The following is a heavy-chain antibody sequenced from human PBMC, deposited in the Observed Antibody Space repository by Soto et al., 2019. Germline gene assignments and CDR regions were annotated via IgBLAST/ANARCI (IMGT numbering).Heavy chain of an antibody. CDR1: GFTFDDYA. J-gene: IGHJ4*02. CDR2: ISWNSGSI. D-gene: IGHD5-12*01. V-gene: IGHV3-9*01. CDR3: AKDMGYDLSPLGYFDY. Sequence: GGSLRLSCAASGFTFDDYAMHWVRQAPGKGLEWVSGISWNSGSIGYADSVKGRFTISRDNAKNSLYPQMNSLRSEDTALYYCAKDMGYDLSPLGYFDYWGQGTLVTVSS.